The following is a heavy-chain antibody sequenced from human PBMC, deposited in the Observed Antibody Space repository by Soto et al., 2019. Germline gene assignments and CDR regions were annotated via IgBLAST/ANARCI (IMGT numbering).Heavy chain of an antibody. J-gene: IGHJ6*02. Sequence: XSVKVSCKASGYTFTGYYMHWVRQAPGQGLEWMGWINPNSGGTNYAQKFQGRVTMTRDTSISTAYMELSRLRPDDTAVYYCARDLDAYCGGDCYADYGMDVWGQGTTVTVSS. CDR2: INPNSGGT. CDR3: ARDLDAYCGGDCYADYGMDV. D-gene: IGHD2-21*02. V-gene: IGHV1-2*02. CDR1: GYTFTGYY.